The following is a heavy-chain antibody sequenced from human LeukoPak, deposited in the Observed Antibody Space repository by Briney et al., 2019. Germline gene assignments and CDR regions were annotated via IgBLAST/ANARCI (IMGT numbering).Heavy chain of an antibody. V-gene: IGHV4-59*08. D-gene: IGHD1-14*01. CDR1: GGSISSYY. J-gene: IGHJ4*02. CDR3: ARLGTTEQPLDY. CDR2: IYYSGST. Sequence: SETLSLTCTVSGGSISSYYWSWVRQPPGKGLEWIGYIYYSGSTNYNPSLKSRVTISVDTSKNQFSLKLSSVTAADTAVYYCARLGTTEQPLDYWGQGTLVTVSS.